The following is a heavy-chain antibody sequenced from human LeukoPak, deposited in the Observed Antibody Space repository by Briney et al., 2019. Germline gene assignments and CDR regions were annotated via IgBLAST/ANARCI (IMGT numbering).Heavy chain of an antibody. V-gene: IGHV1-18*01. Sequence: ASVKLSCKASGYTFTSSGISWVRQAPGQGLEWMGWISTYNGYSKYAQNLQGRVTMTADTSTSTAYMELSSLSSDDTAVYYCAKNSSGGYSDYWGQGTLVTVSS. D-gene: IGHD6-19*01. CDR2: ISTYNGYS. CDR3: AKNSSGGYSDY. CDR1: GYTFTSSG. J-gene: IGHJ4*02.